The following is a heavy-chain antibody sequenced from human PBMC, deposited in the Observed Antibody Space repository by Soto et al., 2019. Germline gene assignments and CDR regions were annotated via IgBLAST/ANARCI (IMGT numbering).Heavy chain of an antibody. D-gene: IGHD2-15*01. J-gene: IGHJ4*02. CDR2: IYYSGST. V-gene: IGHV4-39*01. CDR3: ASHTPAISISDH. CDR1: GGSISSSSYY. Sequence: SETLSLTCTVSGGSISSSSYYWGWIRQPPGKGLEWIGSIYYSGSTYYNPSLKSRVTISVDTSKNQFSLKLSSVTAADTAVYYCASHTPAISISDHWCQGTLVTVSS.